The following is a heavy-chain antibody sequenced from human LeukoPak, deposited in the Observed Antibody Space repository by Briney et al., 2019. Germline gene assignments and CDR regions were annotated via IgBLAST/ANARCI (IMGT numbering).Heavy chain of an antibody. D-gene: IGHD2-15*01. CDR3: ASDLGYCSGGSCWSI. J-gene: IGHJ3*02. V-gene: IGHV4-31*02. CDR2: IYYNGGT. CDR1: GFIFSDYY. Sequence: LRLSCAASGFIFSDYYMTWIRQHPGKGLEWIGYIYYNGGTYYNPSLKSRLTISSETSKNQFSLKLSSVTAADTAVYYCASDLGYCSGGSCWSIWGQGTMVTVS.